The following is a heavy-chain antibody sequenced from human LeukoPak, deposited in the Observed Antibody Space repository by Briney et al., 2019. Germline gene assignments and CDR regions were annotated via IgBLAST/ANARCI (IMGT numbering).Heavy chain of an antibody. D-gene: IGHD1-7*01. V-gene: IGHV4-34*01. J-gene: IGHJ4*02. Sequence: PSEPLSLTCAVYGGSFSGYYWSWIRQPPGKGLEWIGEINHSGSTNYNPSLKSRVTISVDTSKNQFSLKLSSVTAADTAVYYCARGRDWNYVSYFDYWGQGTLVTVSS. CDR1: GGSFSGYY. CDR2: INHSGST. CDR3: ARGRDWNYVSYFDY.